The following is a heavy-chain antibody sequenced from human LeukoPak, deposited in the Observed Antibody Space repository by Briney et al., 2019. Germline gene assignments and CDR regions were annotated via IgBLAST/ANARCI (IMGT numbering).Heavy chain of an antibody. D-gene: IGHD6-19*01. V-gene: IGHV3-30*03. J-gene: IGHJ4*02. CDR1: GFTFSSFG. CDR2: LSFDGTTK. CDR3: ARGTVAGKAPY. Sequence: GGSLRLSCAASGFTFSSFGMHWVRQAPGKGLERVAVLSFDGTTKYYTDSVKGRFTISRDNSKNTLYLQMNSLRPEDTAVYYCARGTVAGKAPYWGQGTLVTVSS.